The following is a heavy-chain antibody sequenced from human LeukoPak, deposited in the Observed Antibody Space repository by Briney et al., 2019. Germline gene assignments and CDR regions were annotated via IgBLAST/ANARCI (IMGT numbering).Heavy chain of an antibody. CDR2: INPNSGGT. D-gene: IGHD2-2*01. V-gene: IGHV1-2*02. CDR1: GYTFTGYY. J-gene: IGHJ5*02. Sequence: ASVKVSCKASGYTFTGYYMHWVRHAPGQGLEWKGWINPNSGGTKYAQKFQGRVTMTRDTSISTAYMELSRLRSDDTAVYYCARDANIVVVPAAIWTDWFDPWGQGTLVTVSS. CDR3: ARDANIVVVPAAIWTDWFDP.